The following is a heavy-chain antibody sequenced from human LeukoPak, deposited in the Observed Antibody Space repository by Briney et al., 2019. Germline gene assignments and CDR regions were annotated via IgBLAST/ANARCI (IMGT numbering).Heavy chain of an antibody. J-gene: IGHJ4*02. V-gene: IGHV4-59*08. CDR1: GGSISSYY. CDR2: IYYSGST. Sequence: SETLSLTCTVSGGSISSYYWSWIRQPPGKGLEWIGYIYYSGSTNYNPSLKSRVTISVDTSKNQFSLKLSSVTAADTAVYYCARHRVEYCSSTSCPHPFDYWGQGTLVTVSS. D-gene: IGHD2-2*01. CDR3: ARHRVEYCSSTSCPHPFDY.